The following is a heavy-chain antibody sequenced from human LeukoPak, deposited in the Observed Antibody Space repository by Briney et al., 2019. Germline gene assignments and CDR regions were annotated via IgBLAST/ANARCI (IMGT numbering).Heavy chain of an antibody. Sequence: SETLSLTCTVSGGSISSYYWSWIRQPPGKGLEWIGYIYYSGSTNYNPSLKSRVTISVDTSKNQFSLKLSSVTAADTAVYYCARGDYDFWSDRLLSNDPWGQGTLVTVSS. CDR3: ARGDYDFWSDRLLSNDP. D-gene: IGHD3-3*01. CDR2: IYYSGST. V-gene: IGHV4-59*01. J-gene: IGHJ5*02. CDR1: GGSISSYY.